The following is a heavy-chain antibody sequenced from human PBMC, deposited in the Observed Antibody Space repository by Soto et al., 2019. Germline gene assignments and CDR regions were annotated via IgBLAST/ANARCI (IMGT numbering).Heavy chain of an antibody. Sequence: QLLESGGGFVQPGGSLRLSCVASGFTFSNFAMAWVRQAPGEGLVWVSAISGSGDDTFYADSMKGRFTISRDNSKDTLYLQINSLRAEDTAVYYCANPIPKTGTTFGFWGQGTLVTVSS. J-gene: IGHJ4*02. D-gene: IGHD1-1*01. CDR2: ISGSGDDT. V-gene: IGHV3-23*01. CDR1: GFTFSNFA. CDR3: ANPIPKTGTTFGF.